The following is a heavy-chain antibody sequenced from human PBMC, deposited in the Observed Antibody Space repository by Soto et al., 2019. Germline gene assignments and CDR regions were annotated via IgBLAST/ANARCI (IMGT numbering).Heavy chain of an antibody. CDR2: IIPIFGTA. Sequence: QVQLVQSGAEVKKPGSSVKVSCKASGGTFSSYAISWVRQAPGQGLEWMGGIIPIFGTANYEQKFQGRVTITADESTSTAYMELSSLRSEDTAVYYCSNYRRAYDSSGYYSEYYFDFWGQGTLVTVSS. J-gene: IGHJ4*02. D-gene: IGHD3-22*01. CDR1: GGTFSSYA. V-gene: IGHV1-69*01. CDR3: SNYRRAYDSSGYYSEYYFDF.